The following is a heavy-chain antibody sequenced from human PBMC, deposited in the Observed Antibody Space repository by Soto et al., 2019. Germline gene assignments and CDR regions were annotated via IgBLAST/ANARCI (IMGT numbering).Heavy chain of an antibody. Sequence: PGGSLRLSCAASGFTFSSYSMSWVRQAPGKGLEWVSSISSSSSYIYYADSVKGRFTISRDNAKNSLYLQMNSLRAEDTAVYYCARGPIAAALRYMDVWGKGTTVTVSS. CDR1: GFTFSSYS. CDR2: ISSSSSYI. V-gene: IGHV3-21*01. J-gene: IGHJ6*03. CDR3: ARGPIAAALRYMDV. D-gene: IGHD6-13*01.